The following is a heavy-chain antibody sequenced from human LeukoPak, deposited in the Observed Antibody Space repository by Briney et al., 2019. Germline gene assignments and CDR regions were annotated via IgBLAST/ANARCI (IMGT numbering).Heavy chain of an antibody. V-gene: IGHV4-30-4*01. D-gene: IGHD3-10*01. CDR1: GGSINSVNYY. J-gene: IGHJ4*02. Sequence: PSETLSLTCTVSGGSINSVNYYWSWIRQPPGKGLEWIGYIYYRGSTYYNPSLKSRVTISIDTSKNQFSLKLSSVTAADTAVYYCARGSGSGSYFLYYFDYWGQGTLVTVSS. CDR3: ARGSGSGSYFLYYFDY. CDR2: IYYRGST.